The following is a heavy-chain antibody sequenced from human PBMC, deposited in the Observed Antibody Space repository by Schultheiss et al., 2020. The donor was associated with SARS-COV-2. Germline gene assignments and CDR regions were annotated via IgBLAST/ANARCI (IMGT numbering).Heavy chain of an antibody. J-gene: IGHJ6*02. CDR2: IYYSGST. Sequence: SQTLSLTCTVSGGSISSGGYYWSWIRQHPGKGLEWIGYIYYSGSTNYNPSLKSRVTISVDTSKNQFSLKLSSVTAADTAVYYCARDARAAYYYYGMDVWGQGTTVTVSS. V-gene: IGHV4-31*03. D-gene: IGHD6-13*01. CDR1: GGSISSGGYY. CDR3: ARDARAAYYYYGMDV.